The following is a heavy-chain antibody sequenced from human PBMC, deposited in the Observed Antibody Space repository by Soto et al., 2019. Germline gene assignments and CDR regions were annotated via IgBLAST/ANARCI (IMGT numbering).Heavy chain of an antibody. Sequence: SETLSLTCTVSGGSISSNNWWMWVRQSPEKGLEWIGEIYHIGTTNYNPSFNSRVTMSVDKSNNQFSLMLTSVTAEDTAIYYCAREGGCGTFMGLEYWCKGTLGTVST. V-gene: IGHV4-4*02. CDR1: GGSISSNNW. CDR2: IYHIGTT. J-gene: IGHJ4*02. D-gene: IGHD1-1*01. CDR3: AREGGCGTFMGLEY.